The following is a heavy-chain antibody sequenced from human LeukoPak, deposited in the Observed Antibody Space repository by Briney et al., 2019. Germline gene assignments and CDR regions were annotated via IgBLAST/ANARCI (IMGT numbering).Heavy chain of an antibody. CDR1: GFTFSDHY. CDR2: IRDKANSYTT. Sequence: GGSLRLSCAASGFTFSDHYMQWVRRAPGKGLDWVGRIRDKANSYTTEYAASVKGRFTISRDDSKSSMYLQMNSLKTEDTAVYYCARERWRSGSYHDAFDVWGQGTMVTVSS. J-gene: IGHJ3*01. CDR3: ARERWRSGSYHDAFDV. D-gene: IGHD1-26*01. V-gene: IGHV3-72*01.